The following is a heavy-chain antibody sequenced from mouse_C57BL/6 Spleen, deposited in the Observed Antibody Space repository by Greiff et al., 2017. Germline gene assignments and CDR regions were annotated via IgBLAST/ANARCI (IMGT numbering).Heavy chain of an antibody. Sequence: QVQLQQSGAELARPGASVKLSCKASGYTFTSYGISWVKQRTGQGLEWIGEIYPRSGNTYYNEKFKGKATLTAGKSSSTAYMELRSLTSEDSAVYFCARRGTTVVDRVFDYWGQGTTLTVSS. D-gene: IGHD1-1*01. CDR2: IYPRSGNT. CDR1: GYTFTSYG. V-gene: IGHV1-81*01. CDR3: ARRGTTVVDRVFDY. J-gene: IGHJ2*01.